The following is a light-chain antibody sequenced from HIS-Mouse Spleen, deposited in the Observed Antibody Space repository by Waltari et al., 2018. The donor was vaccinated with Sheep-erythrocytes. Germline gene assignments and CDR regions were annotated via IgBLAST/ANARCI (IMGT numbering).Light chain of an antibody. V-gene: IGLV1-47*01. CDR3: AAWDDSLSGPV. CDR2: WNS. J-gene: IGLJ2*01. Sequence: QLVLTQPPSAPGTRGQRVPISFSGSSPNIGRNYVTWSQQLPGTAPKLLLYWNSQRPSGVPDRFSGSKSGTSASLAISGLRSEDEADYYCAAWDDSLSGPVFGGGTKLTVL. CDR1: SPNIGRNY.